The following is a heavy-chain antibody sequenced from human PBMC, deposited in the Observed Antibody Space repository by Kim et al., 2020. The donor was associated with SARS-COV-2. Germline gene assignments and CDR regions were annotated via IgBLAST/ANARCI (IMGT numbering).Heavy chain of an antibody. V-gene: IGHV3-30*04. J-gene: IGHJ3*01. CDR3: ARDRIGGHGALDV. Sequence: GGSLRLSCADSGFTFSRHSMHWVRQAPGKGLEWVALISHDGTFIQYADSVKGRFTISRDNSRNTLYLQMNSLNTGDTAVYYCARDRIGGHGALDVWGQGTMVIVSS. CDR2: ISHDGTFI. CDR1: GFTFSRHS.